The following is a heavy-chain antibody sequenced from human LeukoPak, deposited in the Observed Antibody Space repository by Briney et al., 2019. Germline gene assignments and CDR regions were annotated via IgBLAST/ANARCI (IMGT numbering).Heavy chain of an antibody. D-gene: IGHD6-6*01. CDR2: IYYSGST. J-gene: IGHJ4*02. Sequence: PSQTLSLTCTVSGGSISSGGYYWSWIRQHPGKGLEWIGYIYYSGSTYYNPSLKSRVTISVDTSNNHFSLRLSSVTAADTAVYYCARHSSSWVFYYFDYWGQGTLVPVSS. V-gene: IGHV4-31*03. CDR3: ARHSSSWVFYYFDY. CDR1: GGSISSGGYY.